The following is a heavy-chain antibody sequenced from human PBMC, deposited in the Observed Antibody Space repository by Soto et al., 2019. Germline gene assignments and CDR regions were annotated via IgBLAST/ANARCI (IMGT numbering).Heavy chain of an antibody. CDR1: GYTFTSYA. J-gene: IGHJ5*02. V-gene: IGHV1-3*01. D-gene: IGHD1-7*01. CDR2: INAANGYT. Sequence: ASVKVSCKASGYTFTSYAVHWVRQAPGQRLEWMGWINAANGYTKYSQKFQGRVTITRNTSISTAYMELSSLRSEDTAVYYCAREDITGTISFDPWG. CDR3: AREDITGTISFDP.